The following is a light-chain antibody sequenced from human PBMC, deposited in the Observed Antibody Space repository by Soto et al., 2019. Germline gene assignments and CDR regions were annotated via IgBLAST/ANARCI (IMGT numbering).Light chain of an antibody. CDR3: QQYGSSPIT. CDR2: DAS. Sequence: EVALTQSPGTLSLSPGERATLSCRASHSVTIYVAWYQQKPGQAPRLLISDASGRATGIPDRFSGSGSETDFSLTINRLEPEDFAVYFCQQYGSSPITFGQGTRLEIK. V-gene: IGKV3-20*01. J-gene: IGKJ5*01. CDR1: HSVTIY.